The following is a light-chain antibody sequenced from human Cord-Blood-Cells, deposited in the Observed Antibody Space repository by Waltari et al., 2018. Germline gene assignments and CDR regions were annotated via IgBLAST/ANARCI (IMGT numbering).Light chain of an antibody. CDR3: QQYYSTPYS. V-gene: IGKV4-1*01. Sequence: DIVMTQSPDSLAVSLGERATINCKSSQSVLYSSNNKNYLAWYQQKPGQPPKLLIYWASTRESGVPDRFRGSGSGTDFALTISSLKAEDVAVYYCQQYYSTPYSFGQGTKLEIK. J-gene: IGKJ2*03. CDR2: WAS. CDR1: QSVLYSSNNKNY.